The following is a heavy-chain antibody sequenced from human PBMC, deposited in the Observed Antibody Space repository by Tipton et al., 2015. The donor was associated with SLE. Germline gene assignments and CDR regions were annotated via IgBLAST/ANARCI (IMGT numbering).Heavy chain of an antibody. CDR3: ARGAVVAFDI. J-gene: IGHJ3*02. CDR2: IYTSGST. D-gene: IGHD6-19*01. CDR1: GGSISSGSYY. V-gene: IGHV4-61*09. Sequence: TLSLTCTVSGGSISSGSYYWSWIRQPAGKGLEWIGHIYTSGSTNYNPSLKSRVTISVDTSKNQFSLKLSSVTAADTAVYYCARGAVVAFDIWGQGTMVTVSS.